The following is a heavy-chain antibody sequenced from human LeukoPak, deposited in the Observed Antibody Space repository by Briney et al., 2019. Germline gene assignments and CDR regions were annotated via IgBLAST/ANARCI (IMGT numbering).Heavy chain of an antibody. CDR1: GYTFTDYY. V-gene: IGHV1/OR15-3*02. CDR2: INAGNGNT. Sequence: GASVKVSCKASGYTFTDYYMHWVRQAPGQRLEWMGWINAGNGNTKYSQKFQGRVTITRDTSASTAYMELSSLRSEDTAVYYCARAPQVAVADIYYFDYWGQGTLVTVSS. CDR3: ARAPQVAVADIYYFDY. D-gene: IGHD6-19*01. J-gene: IGHJ4*02.